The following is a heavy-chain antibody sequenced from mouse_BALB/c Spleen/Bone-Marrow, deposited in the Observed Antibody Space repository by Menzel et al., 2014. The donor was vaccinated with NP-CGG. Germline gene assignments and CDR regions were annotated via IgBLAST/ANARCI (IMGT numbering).Heavy chain of an antibody. CDR3: ARNANYAMDY. CDR2: INPDSSTI. CDR1: GFDFSRYW. J-gene: IGHJ4*01. Sequence: EVMLVESGGGLVQPGGSLKLSCAASGFDFSRYWMSWVRQAPGKGLEWIGEINPDSSTINYTPSLKDKFIISRDNAKNTLYLQVSKVRSEDTALYYCARNANYAMDYWVKEPQSPSPQ. V-gene: IGHV4-1*02.